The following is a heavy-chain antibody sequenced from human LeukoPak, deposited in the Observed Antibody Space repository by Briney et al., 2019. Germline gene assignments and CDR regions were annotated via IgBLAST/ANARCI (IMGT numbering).Heavy chain of an antibody. CDR2: ISGSGGST. V-gene: IGHV3-23*01. J-gene: IGHJ4*02. CDR1: GFTFSSYA. CDR3: AKFREYSSGFLN. D-gene: IGHD6-19*01. Sequence: GGSLRLSCAASGFTFSSYAMSWVRQAPGKGLEWVSAISGSGGSTYYADSVKGRFTISRDNSKNTLYLQMNSLRPEDTAVYYCAKFREYSSGFLNWGQGTLVTVSS.